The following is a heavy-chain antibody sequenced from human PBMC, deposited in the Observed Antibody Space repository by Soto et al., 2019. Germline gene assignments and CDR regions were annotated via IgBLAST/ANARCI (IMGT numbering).Heavy chain of an antibody. CDR3: ARHRARNWFDP. CDR1: GGSISSSSYY. J-gene: IGHJ5*02. D-gene: IGHD6-6*01. Sequence: QLQLQESGPGLVKPSETLSLTCIVSGGSISSSSYYWGWIRQPPGKGLEWIGSIYYSGSTYYNPSLTSRVTISVDTSKNQFSLKLSSVTAADTAVFYCARHRARNWFDPWGQGTLVTVSS. CDR2: IYYSGST. V-gene: IGHV4-39*01.